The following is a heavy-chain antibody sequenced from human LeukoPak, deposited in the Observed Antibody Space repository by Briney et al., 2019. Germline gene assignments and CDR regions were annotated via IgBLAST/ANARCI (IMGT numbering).Heavy chain of an antibody. J-gene: IGHJ4*02. CDR3: ARENSALGYCSSTSCYGRGVLDY. CDR2: IYTSGST. D-gene: IGHD2-2*01. Sequence: SETLSLTCTVSGGSISSYYWSWIRQPAGKGLGWIGRIYTSGSTNYNPSLKSRVTMSVDTSKNQFSLKLSSVTAADTAVYYCARENSALGYCSSTSCYGRGVLDYWGQGTLVTVSS. CDR1: GGSISSYY. V-gene: IGHV4-4*07.